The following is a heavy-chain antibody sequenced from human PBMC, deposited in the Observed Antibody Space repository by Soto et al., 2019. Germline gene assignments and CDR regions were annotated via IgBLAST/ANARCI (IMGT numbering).Heavy chain of an antibody. Sequence: PGGSLRLSCAASGLTFSSYSMNWVRQAPGKGLEWVSSISSSSSQIYYADSVKGRFTISRDNAKNSLYLQMNSLRAEVAAVYYCARAQLYYYGSENYGMDVSGQGTTVTVSS. V-gene: IGHV3-21*01. CDR3: ARAQLYYYGSENYGMDV. CDR1: GLTFSSYS. J-gene: IGHJ6*02. D-gene: IGHD3-10*01. CDR2: ISSSSSQI.